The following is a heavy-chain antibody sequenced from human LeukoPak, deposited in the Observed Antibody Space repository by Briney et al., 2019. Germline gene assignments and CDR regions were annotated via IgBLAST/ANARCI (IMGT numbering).Heavy chain of an antibody. J-gene: IGHJ4*02. D-gene: IGHD5-12*01. V-gene: IGHV3-30-3*01. CDR1: GFTFSSYA. Sequence: PGGSLRLSCAASGFTFSSYAMHWVRQAPGKGLEWVAVISYDGSNKYYADSAKGRFTISRDNSKNTLYLQMNSLRAEDTAVYYCARGLEWLRYFDYWGQGTLVTVSS. CDR3: ARGLEWLRYFDY. CDR2: ISYDGSNK.